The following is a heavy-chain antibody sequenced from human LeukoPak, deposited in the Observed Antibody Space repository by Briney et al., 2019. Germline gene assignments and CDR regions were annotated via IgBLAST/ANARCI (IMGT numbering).Heavy chain of an antibody. V-gene: IGHV4-59*01. D-gene: IGHD1-26*01. CDR2: IYYSGST. Sequence: SETLSPTCTVSGGSISSYYWSWIRQPPGKGLEWIGYIYYSGSTNYNPSLKSRVTISVDTSKNQFSLKLSSVTAADTAVYYCARAASGSSYYFDYWGQGTLVTVSS. J-gene: IGHJ4*02. CDR1: GGSISSYY. CDR3: ARAASGSSYYFDY.